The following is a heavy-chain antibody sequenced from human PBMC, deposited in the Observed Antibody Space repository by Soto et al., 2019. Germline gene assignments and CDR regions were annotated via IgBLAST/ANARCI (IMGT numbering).Heavy chain of an antibody. J-gene: IGHJ4*02. CDR3: AHGRVGRSIYYFDC. D-gene: IGHD1-26*01. V-gene: IGHV2-5*02. CDR2: IYWDDDK. CDR1: GFSLSTGGVG. Sequence: QITLKESGPTLVKPTQTLTLTCTFSGFSLSTGGVGVGWIRQSPGKALEWLALIYWDDDKRYRPSLKSRLTNTKDTSKNQVVLRMTNRHPADTATYYCAHGRVGRSIYYFDCWGQGTLVTVSS.